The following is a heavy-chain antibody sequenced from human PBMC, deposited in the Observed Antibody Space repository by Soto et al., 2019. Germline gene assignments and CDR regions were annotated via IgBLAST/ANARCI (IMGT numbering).Heavy chain of an antibody. CDR3: ARVVMTTVPASFYYGLDF. J-gene: IGHJ6*02. CDR1: GGTFSTYG. V-gene: IGHV1-69*18. Sequence: QVQLVQSGAEVRKPGSSVTVSCKASGGTFSTYGITWVRQAPGQGLEWMGNIIPLIGTANYAQRFRGRVTITADESTTTAYMELTSLRSEDTAVYDGARVVMTTVPASFYYGLDFWGQGTTVTVSS. D-gene: IGHD4-4*01. CDR2: IIPLIGTA.